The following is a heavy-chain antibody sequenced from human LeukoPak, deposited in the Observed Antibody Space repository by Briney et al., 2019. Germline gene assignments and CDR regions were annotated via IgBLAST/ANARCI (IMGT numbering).Heavy chain of an antibody. J-gene: IGHJ4*02. CDR1: GFTFSSYE. D-gene: IGHD5-18*01. CDR2: ISSSGSTI. CDR3: ARVGIQVWHGLTN. Sequence: GGSLRLSCAASGFTFSSYEMTWVRQAPGKGLEWVSYISSSGSTIYYADSVKGRFTISRDNAKNSLFLQMNSLRAEDTAVYYCARVGIQVWHGLTNWGQGTLVTVSS. V-gene: IGHV3-48*03.